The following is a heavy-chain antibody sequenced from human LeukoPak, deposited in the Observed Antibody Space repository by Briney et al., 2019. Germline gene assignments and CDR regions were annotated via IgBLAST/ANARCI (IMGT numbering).Heavy chain of an antibody. CDR2: ISGSGGST. CDR3: AKAPARLAVAGRNWYFDL. Sequence: GGSLRLSCAASGFTFNSYAMSWVRQAPGKGLEWVSAISGSGGSTYYADSVKGRFTISRDNSKNTLYLQMNSLRAEDTAVYYCAKAPARLAVAGRNWYFDLWGRGTLVTVSS. J-gene: IGHJ2*01. V-gene: IGHV3-23*01. D-gene: IGHD6-19*01. CDR1: GFTFNSYA.